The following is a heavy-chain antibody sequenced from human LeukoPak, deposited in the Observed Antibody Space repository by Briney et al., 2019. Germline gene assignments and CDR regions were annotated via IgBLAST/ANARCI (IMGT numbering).Heavy chain of an antibody. CDR3: ARGQYYYFMDV. J-gene: IGHJ6*03. CDR1: GNTFTSYY. CDR2: INPSGSNT. Sequence: ASVKVSCKASGNTFTSYYMHWGRQAPGQGVEWMGIINPSGSNTTYAQKFQGILTMTRDTSTSTVYMEVSSLRFEDTAVYYCARGQYYYFMDVWGKGTTVTVSS. V-gene: IGHV1-46*01.